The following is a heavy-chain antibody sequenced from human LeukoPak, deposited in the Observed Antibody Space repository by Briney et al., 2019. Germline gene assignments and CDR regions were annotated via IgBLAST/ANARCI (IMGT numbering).Heavy chain of an antibody. V-gene: IGHV5-51*01. CDR3: ARSGYYDKGRSFDI. J-gene: IGHJ3*02. Sequence: GESLNLSCKGSGYSFSSYWIGWVRQMPGKGLEWMGIIYPGYSDTRYSPSFQGQVTISADKSISTAYLQWSSLKASDTAMYYCARSGYYDKGRSFDIWGQGTMVTVSS. CDR2: IYPGYSDT. D-gene: IGHD3-22*01. CDR1: GYSFSSYW.